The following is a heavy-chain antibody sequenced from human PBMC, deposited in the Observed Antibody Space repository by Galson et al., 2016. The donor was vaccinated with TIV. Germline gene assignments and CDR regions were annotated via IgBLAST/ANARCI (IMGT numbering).Heavy chain of an antibody. D-gene: IGHD4-17*01. CDR1: GFTFSSYW. CDR3: ARDWDDYGAHSALDD. CDR2: IKQSGSEK. Sequence: SLRLSCAASGFTFSSYWMSWVRQAPGKGLEWVANIKQSGSEKYYVDSVKGRFSISRDNAKNSLFLQMNTLRPEDTAVYYCARDWDDYGAHSALDDWGQGTLVTVSS. V-gene: IGHV3-7*01. J-gene: IGHJ4*02.